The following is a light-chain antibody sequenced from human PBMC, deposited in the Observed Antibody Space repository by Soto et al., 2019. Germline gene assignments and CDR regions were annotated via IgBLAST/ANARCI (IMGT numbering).Light chain of an antibody. CDR1: SSNIGAGYD. CDR2: GNS. V-gene: IGLV1-40*01. Sequence: QSVLTQPPSVSGAPGQRVTISCTGSSSNIGAGYDVHWYQQLPGTAPKLLIYGNSNRPSGVPDRLSGSKSGTSASLAITGLQAEDEADYYCQSYDSSLSGWGFGGVTKLTVL. J-gene: IGLJ3*02. CDR3: QSYDSSLSGWG.